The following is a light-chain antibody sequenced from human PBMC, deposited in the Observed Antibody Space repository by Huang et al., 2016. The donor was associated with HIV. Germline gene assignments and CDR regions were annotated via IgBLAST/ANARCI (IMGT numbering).Light chain of an antibody. CDR2: GVS. CDR1: QRVNNN. Sequence: EIVLTQSPATLSVSPGERATLSCRARQRVNNNLAWYQQRPGQAPRLLIYGVSTRATGIPARFSGSVSGTEFTLTISSLQSEDFAVYYCHQYNNWPRDTFGQGTKLEIK. V-gene: IGKV3-15*01. J-gene: IGKJ2*01. CDR3: HQYNNWPRDT.